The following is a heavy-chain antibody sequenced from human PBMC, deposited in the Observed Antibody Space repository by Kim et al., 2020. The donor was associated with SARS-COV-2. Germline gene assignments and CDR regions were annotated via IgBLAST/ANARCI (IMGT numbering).Heavy chain of an antibody. J-gene: IGHJ4*02. Sequence: PSFQGQVTISADKSISTAYLQWSSLKASDTAMYYCARYSGSYWNPSYFDYWGQGTLVTVSS. D-gene: IGHD1-26*01. CDR3: ARYSGSYWNPSYFDY. V-gene: IGHV5-51*01.